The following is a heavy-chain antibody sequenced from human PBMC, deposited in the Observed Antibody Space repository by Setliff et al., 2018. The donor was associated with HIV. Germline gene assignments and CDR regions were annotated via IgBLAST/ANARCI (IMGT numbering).Heavy chain of an antibody. J-gene: IGHJ6*03. Sequence: SETLSLTCTASGDSIDRSNFFWTWIRQPPEKGLEWIGKINYSGSTDYNSSLRSRVTISVDTSKNQISLKLTSVTAADTAVYYCARHGAFYYYYYMDVWGKGTTVTVSS. CDR3: ARHGAFYYYYYMDV. CDR1: GDSIDRSNFF. CDR2: INYSGST. V-gene: IGHV4-39*01.